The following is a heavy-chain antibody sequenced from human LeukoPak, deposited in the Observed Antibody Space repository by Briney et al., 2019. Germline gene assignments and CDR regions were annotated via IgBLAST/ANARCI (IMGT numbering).Heavy chain of an antibody. Sequence: GGSLRLSCAASGFTFSSYAMSWVRQAPGKGLEWVSAISGSGGSTYYADSVKGRFTISRDNSKNTLYLQMNSLRAEDTAVYYCAKVNEGMTTVTIAFDYWGQGTQVTVSS. CDR2: ISGSGGST. V-gene: IGHV3-23*01. D-gene: IGHD4-17*01. CDR3: AKVNEGMTTVTIAFDY. J-gene: IGHJ4*02. CDR1: GFTFSSYA.